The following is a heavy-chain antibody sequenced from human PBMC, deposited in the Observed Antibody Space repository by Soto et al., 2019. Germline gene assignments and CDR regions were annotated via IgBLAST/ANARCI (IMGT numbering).Heavy chain of an antibody. D-gene: IGHD5-18*01. V-gene: IGHV4-39*01. CDR1: GGSISSSSYY. J-gene: IGHJ6*02. Sequence: SETLSLTCTVSGGSISSSSYYWGWIRQPPGKGLEWIGSIYYSGSTYYNPSLKSRVTISVDTSKNQFSLELSSVTAADTAVYYCARHLPNWLWSYYGMDVWGQGTTVTVSS. CDR3: ARHLPNWLWSYYGMDV. CDR2: IYYSGST.